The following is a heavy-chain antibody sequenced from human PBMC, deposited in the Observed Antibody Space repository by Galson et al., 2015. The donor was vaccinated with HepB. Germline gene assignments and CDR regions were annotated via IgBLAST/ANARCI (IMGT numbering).Heavy chain of an antibody. V-gene: IGHV3-30*18. CDR3: AKDRGGDILVVPAACDY. Sequence: SLRLSCAASGFTFSSYGMHWVRQAPGKGLEWVAVISYDGSNKYYADSVKGRFTISRDNSKNTLYLQMNSLRAEDTAVYYCAKDRGGDILVVPAACDYWGQGTLVTV. D-gene: IGHD2-2*01. CDR2: ISYDGSNK. J-gene: IGHJ4*02. CDR1: GFTFSSYG.